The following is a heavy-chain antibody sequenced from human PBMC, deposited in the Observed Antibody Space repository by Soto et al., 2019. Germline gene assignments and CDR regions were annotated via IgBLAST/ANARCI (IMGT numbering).Heavy chain of an antibody. CDR2: ISAYNGNT. CDR3: ARGYIVVVPAAIPLPQYYYYYYGMDV. CDR1: GYTFTSYG. J-gene: IGHJ6*02. Sequence: ASVKVSCKASGYTFTSYGISWVRQAPGQGLEWMGWISAYNGNTNYAQKLQGRVTMTTDTSTSTAYMELRSLRSDDTAVYYCARGYIVVVPAAIPLPQYYYYYYGMDVWGQGTTVTVSS. V-gene: IGHV1-18*01. D-gene: IGHD2-2*01.